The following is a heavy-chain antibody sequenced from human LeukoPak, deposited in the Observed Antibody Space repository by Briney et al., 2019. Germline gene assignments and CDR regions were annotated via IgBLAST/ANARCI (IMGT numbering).Heavy chain of an antibody. J-gene: IGHJ4*02. V-gene: IGHV3-7*03. CDR2: IKQDGSEK. D-gene: IGHD3-3*01. Sequence: GGSLRLSCAASGFTFSSYWMSWVRQAPGKGLEWVANIKQDGSEKYYVDSVKGRFTISRDNAKNSLYLEMNSLRSEDTAVYYCARGYYDFWSGYYLTCGFDYWGQGTLVTVSS. CDR3: ARGYYDFWSGYYLTCGFDY. CDR1: GFTFSSYW.